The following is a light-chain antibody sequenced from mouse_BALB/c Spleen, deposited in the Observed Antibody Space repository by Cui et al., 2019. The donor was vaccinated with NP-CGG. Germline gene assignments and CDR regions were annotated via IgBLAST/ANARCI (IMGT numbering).Light chain of an antibody. Sequence: QAVVTQESALTTSPGETVTFTCRSSTGAVTTSHYANWVQEKPDHLFTGLIGGTNNRAPGVPARFSGSLIGDKAALTIIGAQTEDEAIYFCALWYSNHWVFGGGTKLTVL. V-gene: IGLV1*01. CDR1: TGAVTTSHY. CDR3: ALWYSNHWV. CDR2: GTN. J-gene: IGLJ1*01.